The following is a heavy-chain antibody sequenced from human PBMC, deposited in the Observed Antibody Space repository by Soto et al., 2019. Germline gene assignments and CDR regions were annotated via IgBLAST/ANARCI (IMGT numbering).Heavy chain of an antibody. J-gene: IGHJ6*02. CDR2: INPNSGGT. D-gene: IGHD6-6*01. CDR1: GYTFTGYY. V-gene: IGHV1-2*02. CDR3: ARGTFSSSSSYYYYYGMDV. Sequence: ASVKVSCKASGYTFTGYYMHWVLQAPGQGLEWMGWINPNSGGTNYAQKFQGRVTMTRDTSISTAYMELSRLRSDDTAVYYCARGTFSSSSSYYYYYGMDVWGQGTTVTVSS.